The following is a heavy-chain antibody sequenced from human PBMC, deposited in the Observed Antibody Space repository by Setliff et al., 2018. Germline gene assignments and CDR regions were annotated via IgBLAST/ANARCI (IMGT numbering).Heavy chain of an antibody. D-gene: IGHD2-2*01. CDR3: ARGYCSSPSCFFAGWFDP. Sequence: SETLSLTCAVYGGSFSGYYWSWIRQPPGKGLEWIGEINHTGSTNYSPSLKSRVTISVDTSKNQFSLKLTSVTAADTAVHYCARGYCSSPSCFFAGWFDPWGQGTQVTVSS. V-gene: IGHV4-34*01. CDR1: GGSFSGYY. J-gene: IGHJ5*02. CDR2: INHTGST.